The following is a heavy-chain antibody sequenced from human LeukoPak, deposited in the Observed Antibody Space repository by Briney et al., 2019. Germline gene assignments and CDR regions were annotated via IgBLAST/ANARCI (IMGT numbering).Heavy chain of an antibody. CDR3: ARVMGRYCSSTSCYVDY. CDR1: GFTFSSYA. J-gene: IGHJ4*02. CDR2: ISYDGSNK. Sequence: GGSLRLSCAASGFTFSSYAIHWVRQAPGKGLEWVALISYDGSNKYYADSVKGRFTISRDNSKNTLYLQMNSLRAEDTAVYYCARVMGRYCSSTSCYVDYWGQGTLVTVSS. V-gene: IGHV3-30*04. D-gene: IGHD2-2*01.